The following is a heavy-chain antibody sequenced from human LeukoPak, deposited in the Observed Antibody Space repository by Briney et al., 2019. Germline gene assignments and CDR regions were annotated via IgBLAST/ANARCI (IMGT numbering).Heavy chain of an antibody. Sequence: GGSLRLSCVASGFTFSSFEMNWVRQAPGKGLEWVSYISSSGTTISYADSVKGRFTISRDNANNLLYLQMNSLRVEDTAFYHCASYGSANLWGQGTLVTVSS. CDR2: ISSSGTTI. CDR1: GFTFSSFE. J-gene: IGHJ5*02. CDR3: ASYGSANL. V-gene: IGHV3-48*03. D-gene: IGHD3-10*01.